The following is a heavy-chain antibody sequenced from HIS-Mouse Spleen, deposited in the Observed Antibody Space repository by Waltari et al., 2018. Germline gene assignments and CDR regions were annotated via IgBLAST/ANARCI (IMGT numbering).Heavy chain of an antibody. CDR1: GFTFSSYA. CDR2: ISSNGGST. V-gene: IGHV3-64*01. D-gene: IGHD6-19*01. J-gene: IGHJ5*02. CDR3: ARFIAVAGTGWFDP. Sequence: EVQLVESGGGLVQPGGSLRLSCAASGFTFSSYAMHWVRQAPGKGLEYVSAISSNGGSTYAANSVKGRFTISRDNSKNTLYLQMGSLRAEDMAVYYCARFIAVAGTGWFDPWGQGTLVTVSS.